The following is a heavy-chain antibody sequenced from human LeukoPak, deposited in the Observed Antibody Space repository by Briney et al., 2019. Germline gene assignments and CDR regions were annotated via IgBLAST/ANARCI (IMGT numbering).Heavy chain of an antibody. Sequence: PSQTLSLICSVSSGSMSSGDYYWNWIRQPAGKKLEWIGRISLSGTTNYNPSLKSRVTISVDTSKNQFSLKLSSVTAADTAVYYCARQGYSTYYYYMDVWGKGTTVTVSS. D-gene: IGHD3-3*01. CDR2: ISLSGTT. CDR1: SGSMSSGDYY. V-gene: IGHV4-61*02. CDR3: ARQGYSTYYYYMDV. J-gene: IGHJ6*03.